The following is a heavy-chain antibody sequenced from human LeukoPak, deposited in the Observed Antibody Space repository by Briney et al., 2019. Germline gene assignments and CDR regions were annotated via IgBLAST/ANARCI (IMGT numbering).Heavy chain of an antibody. CDR3: ARIIVVPAAIPHGAFDY. Sequence: PSETLSLTCTVSGGSISSSSYYWGWIRQPPGKGLEWIGSIYYSGSTYYNPSLKSRVTISVDTSKNQFPLKLSSVTAADTAVYYCARIIVVPAAIPHGAFDYWGQGTLVTVSS. CDR1: GGSISSSSYY. J-gene: IGHJ4*02. V-gene: IGHV4-39*01. D-gene: IGHD2-2*01. CDR2: IYYSGST.